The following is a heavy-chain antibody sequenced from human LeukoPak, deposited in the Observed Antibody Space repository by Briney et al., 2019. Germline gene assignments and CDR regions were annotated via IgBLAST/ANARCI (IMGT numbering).Heavy chain of an antibody. CDR2: IWYDGSNK. CDR3: AKDPGAYCGGDCYHYFDY. CDR1: GFTFSSYG. Sequence: PGGSLRLSCAASGFTFSSYGMHWVRQAPGEGLEWVSVIWYDGSNKYYADSVKGRFTISRDNSKNTLYLQMNSLRAEDTAVYYCAKDPGAYCGGDCYHYFDYWGQGTLVTVSS. J-gene: IGHJ4*02. D-gene: IGHD2-21*02. V-gene: IGHV3-33*06.